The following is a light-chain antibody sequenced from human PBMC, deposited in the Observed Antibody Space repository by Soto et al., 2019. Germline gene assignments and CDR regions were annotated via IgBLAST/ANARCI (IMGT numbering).Light chain of an antibody. CDR3: QQYGGSPGT. V-gene: IGKV3-20*01. CDR2: GTS. CDR1: HSVTSGY. J-gene: IGKJ1*01. Sequence: ENVLTQSPGTLSLSLGEGATLTCRASHSVTSGYLAWYQHKPGQAPRLLIYGTSIRATGIPDRFSGGWSGTDFTLTISRLEPEDFAVYYCQQYGGSPGTFGQGTRV.